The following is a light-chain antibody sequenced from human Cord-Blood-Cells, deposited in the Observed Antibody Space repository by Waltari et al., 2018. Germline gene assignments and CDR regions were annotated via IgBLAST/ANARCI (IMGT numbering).Light chain of an antibody. V-gene: IGLV2-14*01. CDR1: GSRVGGYYY. Sequence: QSALTPPPSVSRPPGQSITIPCPGTGSRVGGYYYVSVYQQHPGKAPKLMIYDVSKRPSGVSNRFSGSKSGNTASLTISGLQAEDEADYYCSSYTSSSTLVFGGGTKLTVL. CDR3: SSYTSSSTLV. CDR2: DVS. J-gene: IGLJ3*02.